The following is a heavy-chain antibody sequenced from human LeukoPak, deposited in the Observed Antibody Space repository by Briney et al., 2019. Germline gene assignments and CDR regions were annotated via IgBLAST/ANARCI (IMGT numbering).Heavy chain of an antibody. CDR2: ITANTRGSIT. CDR1: GFSFSTYD. D-gene: IGHD1-26*01. V-gene: IGHV3-23*01. CDR3: ARGGYFSFDS. J-gene: IGHJ4*02. Sequence: GGSLRLSCVTSGFSFSTYDMSWVRQAPGKGLEWVSGITANTRGSITYYADSVKGRFTISRDSSKDTLYLQMNSLRAEATAVYFCARGGYFSFDSWGQGPLVPVS.